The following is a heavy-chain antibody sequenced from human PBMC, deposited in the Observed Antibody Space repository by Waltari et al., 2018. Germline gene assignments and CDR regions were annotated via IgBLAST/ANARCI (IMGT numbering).Heavy chain of an antibody. CDR1: GGSISSSSYN. D-gene: IGHD3-16*01. V-gene: IGHV4-39*01. CDR3: ARRERLGVDLGAFDI. J-gene: IGHJ3*02. CDR2: IYYSGST. Sequence: QLQLQESGPGLVKPSETLSLTCTVSGGSISSSSYNWGWIRQPPGKGLEWIGSIYYSGSTYYNPSLKSRVTLSVDTSKNQFSLKLSSVTAADTAVYYCARRERLGVDLGAFDIWGQGTMVTVSS.